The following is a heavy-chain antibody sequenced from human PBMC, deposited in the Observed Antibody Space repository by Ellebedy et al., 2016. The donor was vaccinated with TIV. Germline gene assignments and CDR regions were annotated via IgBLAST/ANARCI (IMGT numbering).Heavy chain of an antibody. D-gene: IGHD4-17*01. J-gene: IGHJ2*01. CDR2: ISSSSSYI. CDR3: ARDPDGDYWYFDL. CDR1: GFTFSSYS. V-gene: IGHV3-21*04. Sequence: GESLKISXAASGFTFSSYSMNWVRQAPGKGLEWVSSISSSSSYIYYADSVKGRFTISRDNAKNSLYLQMNSLRAEDTAVYYCARDPDGDYWYFDLWGRGTLVTVSS.